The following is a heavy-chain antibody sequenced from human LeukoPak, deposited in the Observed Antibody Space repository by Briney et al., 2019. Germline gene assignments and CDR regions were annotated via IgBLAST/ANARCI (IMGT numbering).Heavy chain of an antibody. CDR2: IYYSGST. CDR3: ARDLAYYGSGSYRYFDY. Sequence: SETLSLTCTVSGGSISSYYWSWIRQPPGKGLGWDGHIYYSGSTNYNPSLKSRVTISVDTSKNQFSLKLSSVTAADTAVYYCARDLAYYGSGSYRYFDYWGQGTLVTVSS. D-gene: IGHD3-10*01. V-gene: IGHV4-59*01. J-gene: IGHJ4*02. CDR1: GGSISSYY.